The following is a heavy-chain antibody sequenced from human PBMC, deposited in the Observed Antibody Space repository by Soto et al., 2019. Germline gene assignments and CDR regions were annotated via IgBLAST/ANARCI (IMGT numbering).Heavy chain of an antibody. Sequence: QVQLVQSGTVVQRRGSSVKVSCQASGGTFSSHGMAWVRQAPGQGLEWMGGIIPTFGTPTYAPKFQGRVTITADESENTSYMELSSLRSEDTGVYYCASERSAQYFDFWGQGTLITVSS. J-gene: IGHJ4*02. CDR2: IIPTFGTP. D-gene: IGHD1-26*01. CDR1: GGTFSSHG. V-gene: IGHV1-69*01. CDR3: ASERSAQYFDF.